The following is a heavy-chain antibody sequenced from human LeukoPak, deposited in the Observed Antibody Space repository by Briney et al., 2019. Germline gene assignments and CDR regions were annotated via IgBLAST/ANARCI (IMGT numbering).Heavy chain of an antibody. V-gene: IGHV3-23*01. J-gene: IGHJ4*02. CDR2: ISGSGAST. Sequence: PGGSLRLSCAASGFTFSSYAMSWVRQAPGKGLEWVSAISGSGASTYYADSVKGRFTISRDNSKNTLYLQMNSLRAEDTAVYYCAKDQQWLPEGDYWGQGTLVTVSS. D-gene: IGHD6-19*01. CDR3: AKDQQWLPEGDY. CDR1: GFTFSSYA.